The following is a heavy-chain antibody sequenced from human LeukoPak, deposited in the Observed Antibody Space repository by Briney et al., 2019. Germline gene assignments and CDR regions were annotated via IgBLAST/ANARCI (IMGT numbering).Heavy chain of an antibody. D-gene: IGHD3-22*01. Sequence: GGSLRLSCAASGFTFSSYAMHWVRQAPGKGLEYVSAISSNGGSTYYANSVKGRFTISRDNSKNTLYLQMGSLRAEDMAVYYCARGYYDSSGSLLYWGRGTLVSVSS. CDR1: GFTFSSYA. J-gene: IGHJ4*02. CDR2: ISSNGGST. CDR3: ARGYYDSSGSLLY. V-gene: IGHV3-64*01.